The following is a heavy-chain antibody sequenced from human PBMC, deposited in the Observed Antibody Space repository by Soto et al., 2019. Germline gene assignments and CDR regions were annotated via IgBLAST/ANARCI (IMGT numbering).Heavy chain of an antibody. Sequence: ASVKVSCKASGYTFTSYGISWVRQAPGQGLEWMRWISAYNGNTNYAQKLQGRVTMTTDTSTSTAYMELRSLRSDDTAVYYCASLNGDNDAFDIWGQGTMVTVSS. CDR2: ISAYNGNT. CDR3: ASLNGDNDAFDI. D-gene: IGHD3-10*01. CDR1: GYTFTSYG. J-gene: IGHJ3*02. V-gene: IGHV1-18*01.